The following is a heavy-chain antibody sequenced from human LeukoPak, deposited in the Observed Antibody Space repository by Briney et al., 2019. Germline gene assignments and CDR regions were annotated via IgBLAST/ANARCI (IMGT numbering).Heavy chain of an antibody. Sequence: SETLSLTCTVSGGSISSYYWSWIRQPPGQGLEWIGYIYYSGSTNYNPSLKSRVTIAVDTSKNQFSLKLSSVTAADTAVYYCARSENANGDYGDYYYYGMDVWGQGTTVTVSS. D-gene: IGHD4-17*01. CDR2: IYYSGST. CDR3: ARSENANGDYGDYYYYGMDV. CDR1: GGSISSYY. J-gene: IGHJ6*02. V-gene: IGHV4-59*01.